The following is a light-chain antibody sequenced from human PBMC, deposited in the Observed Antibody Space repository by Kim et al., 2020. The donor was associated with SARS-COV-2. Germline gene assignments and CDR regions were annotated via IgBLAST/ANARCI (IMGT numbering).Light chain of an antibody. Sequence: LSPGESATLSCRASQSVSSYLGWYQQKPGQALRLLIYDVSNRASDIPARFSGSGSGTDFTLTISSLEPEDFAIYYCQQRSNWPLTFGGGTKVDIK. CDR2: DVS. V-gene: IGKV3-11*01. CDR3: QQRSNWPLT. J-gene: IGKJ4*01. CDR1: QSVSSY.